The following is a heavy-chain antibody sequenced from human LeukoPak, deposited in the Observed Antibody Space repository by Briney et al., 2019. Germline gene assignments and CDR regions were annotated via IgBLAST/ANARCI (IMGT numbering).Heavy chain of an antibody. CDR1: VGSISSYY. Sequence: SETLSLTCTVSVGSISSYYWSWIRQPPGKGLEWIGYVYYSGSTNYNPSLKSRVTISVDTSKNQFSLKLSSVTAADTDVHYCARSGIWAAAGNYYYYGMDVRGQGTTVTVSS. V-gene: IGHV4-59*01. CDR2: VYYSGST. J-gene: IGHJ6*02. CDR3: ARSGIWAAAGNYYYYGMDV. D-gene: IGHD6-13*01.